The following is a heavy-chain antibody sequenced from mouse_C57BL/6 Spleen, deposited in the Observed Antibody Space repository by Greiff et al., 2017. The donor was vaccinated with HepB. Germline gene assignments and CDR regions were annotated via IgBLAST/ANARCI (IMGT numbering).Heavy chain of an antibody. CDR3: TSHSSGYAMDY. V-gene: IGHV1-15*01. Sequence: QVHVKQSGAELVRPGASVTLSCKASGYTFTDYEMHWVKQTPVHGLEWIGAIDPETGGTAYNQKFKGKAILTADKSSSTAYMELRSLTSEDSAVYYCTSHSSGYAMDYWGQGTSVTVSS. J-gene: IGHJ4*01. CDR1: GYTFTDYE. D-gene: IGHD3-2*02. CDR2: IDPETGGT.